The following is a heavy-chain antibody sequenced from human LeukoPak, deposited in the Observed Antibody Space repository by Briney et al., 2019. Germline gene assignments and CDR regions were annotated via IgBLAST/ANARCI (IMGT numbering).Heavy chain of an antibody. CDR1: GASITSHY. Sequence: SETLCLTCTVYGASITSHYWSWISQPPGKGLEWIGSIYYSGSTYYNPSLKGRVTISVDTSKNQFSLNLTSVTAADTAVYYCARSTTIKGWFDPWGQGTLVTVSS. J-gene: IGHJ5*02. CDR3: ARSTTIKGWFDP. V-gene: IGHV4-39*01. CDR2: IYYSGST. D-gene: IGHD4-11*01.